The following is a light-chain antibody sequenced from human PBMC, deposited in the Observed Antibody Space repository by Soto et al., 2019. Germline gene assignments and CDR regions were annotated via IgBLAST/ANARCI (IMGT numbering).Light chain of an antibody. Sequence: DIHMTQTPSALSESLEDRVAITCRASQSINSYLNWYQQKPGKAPKLLIYAASSLHSGVPSRFSGSGSGKDFTLTISSLQPEDFATYYCQQSYSTPLTFGGGTKVDIK. CDR1: QSINSY. CDR2: AAS. V-gene: IGKV1-39*01. CDR3: QQSYSTPLT. J-gene: IGKJ4*01.